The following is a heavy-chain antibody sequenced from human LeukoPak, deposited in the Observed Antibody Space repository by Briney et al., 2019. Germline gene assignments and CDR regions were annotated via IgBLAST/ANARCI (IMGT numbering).Heavy chain of an antibody. D-gene: IGHD3-22*01. CDR1: GYSISSGYY. CDR2: IYHSGST. Sequence: SETLSLTCTVSGYSISSGYYWGWIRQPPGKGLEWIGSIYHSGSTYYNPSLKSRVTISVDTSKNQFSLKLSSVTAADTAVYYCARRGSSGYHFDYWGQGTLVSVSS. CDR3: ARRGSSGYHFDY. V-gene: IGHV4-38-2*02. J-gene: IGHJ4*02.